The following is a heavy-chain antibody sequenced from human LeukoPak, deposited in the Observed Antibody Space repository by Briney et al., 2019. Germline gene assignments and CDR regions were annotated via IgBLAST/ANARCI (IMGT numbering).Heavy chain of an antibody. Sequence: GGSLGLSCAASGFIVSSNYMNWVRQAPGKGLEWVSVIYSGGHTYYTDSVKGRFTISRDISNNTLYLHMNSLRPDDTAVYYCARSTRDGYNHYHYYYMDVWGKGTTVTVSS. CDR1: GFIVSSNY. CDR2: IYSGGHT. V-gene: IGHV3-53*01. J-gene: IGHJ6*03. CDR3: ARSTRDGYNHYHYYYMDV. D-gene: IGHD5-24*01.